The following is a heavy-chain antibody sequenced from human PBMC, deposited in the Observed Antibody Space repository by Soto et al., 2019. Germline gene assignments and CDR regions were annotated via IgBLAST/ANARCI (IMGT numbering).Heavy chain of an antibody. D-gene: IGHD2-2*01. CDR1: GYTLTELS. Sequence: GASVKVSCKVSGYTLTELSMHWVRQAPGKGLEWMRGFDPEDGETIYAQKFQGRVTMTEDTSTDTAYMELSSLRSEDTAVYYCATDGGYCSSTSCYYYYYYGMDVWGQGTTVTVSS. CDR3: ATDGGYCSSTSCYYYYYYGMDV. CDR2: FDPEDGET. V-gene: IGHV1-24*01. J-gene: IGHJ6*02.